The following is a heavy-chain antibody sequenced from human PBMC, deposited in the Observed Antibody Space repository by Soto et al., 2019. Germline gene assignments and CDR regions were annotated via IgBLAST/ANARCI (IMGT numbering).Heavy chain of an antibody. J-gene: IGHJ3*02. CDR2: IYPGDSDT. CDR1: GYSFSGYW. V-gene: IGHV5-51*01. Sequence: PVESLKISCKASGYSFSGYWIGWVRQMPGKGLEWMGVIYPGDSDTRYSPSFQGQVAFAVDKSTNTAYLQWSSLKASDTAMYYCARLPGVRGVFDGFNIWGQGTLVTVS. D-gene: IGHD3-10*01. CDR3: ARLPGVRGVFDGFNI.